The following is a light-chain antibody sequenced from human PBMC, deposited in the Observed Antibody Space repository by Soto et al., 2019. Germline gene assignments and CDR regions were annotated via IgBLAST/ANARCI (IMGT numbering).Light chain of an antibody. V-gene: IGKV1-5*01. CDR1: QSISNY. J-gene: IGKJ4*01. Sequence: DIQMTQSPSTLSASVGDRVTITCRASQSISNYLAWYQQKPGQAPKLLIFDASNLESGVPSRFSGSGSGTEFTLTINSLQPDDFATYHCQQYNTYSHLTFGGGTKVEIK. CDR2: DAS. CDR3: QQYNTYSHLT.